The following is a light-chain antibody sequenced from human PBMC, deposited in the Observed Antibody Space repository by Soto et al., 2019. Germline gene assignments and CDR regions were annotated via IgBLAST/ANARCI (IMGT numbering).Light chain of an antibody. Sequence: EIVMTQSPVTLSVSPGERATLSCRATQSVSSNLAWFQQKPGQAPRLLIFGASTRATGIPARFSGSGSGTDFTLTISSLQSEDFAVYYCHQYDDWPRTFGQGTKVEI. V-gene: IGKV3-15*01. J-gene: IGKJ1*01. CDR3: HQYDDWPRT. CDR1: QSVSSN. CDR2: GAS.